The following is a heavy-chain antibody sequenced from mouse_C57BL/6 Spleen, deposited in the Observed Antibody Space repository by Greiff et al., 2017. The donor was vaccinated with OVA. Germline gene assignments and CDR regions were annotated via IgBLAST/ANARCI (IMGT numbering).Heavy chain of an antibody. D-gene: IGHD2-4*01. CDR1: GFTFSSYG. V-gene: IGHV5-6*01. CDR3: ARQGDYDYFDY. J-gene: IGHJ2*01. Sequence: EVQGVESGGDLVKPGGSLKLSCAASGFTFSSYGMSWVRQTPDKRLEWVATISSGGSYTYYPDSVKGRCTISRDNAKNTLYLQMSSLKAEDTAMYYCARQGDYDYFDYWGQGTTLTVSS. CDR2: ISSGGSYT.